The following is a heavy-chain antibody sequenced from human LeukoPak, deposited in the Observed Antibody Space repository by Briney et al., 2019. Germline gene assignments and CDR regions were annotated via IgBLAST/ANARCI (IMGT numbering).Heavy chain of an antibody. Sequence: PSETLSLTCTVSGGSISSTTYYWGWIRQPPGKGLEWIGSIYYSGSTYYSPSLKSRVTISVNTSKKQFSLKLSSVTAADTAVYYCARDLVYPRTTEFDYWGQGTLVTVSS. CDR1: GGSISSTTYY. J-gene: IGHJ4*02. CDR2: IYYSGST. CDR3: ARDLVYPRTTEFDY. V-gene: IGHV4-39*07. D-gene: IGHD1-14*01.